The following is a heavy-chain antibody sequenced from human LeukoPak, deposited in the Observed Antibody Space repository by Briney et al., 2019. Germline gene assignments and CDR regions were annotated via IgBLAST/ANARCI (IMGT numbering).Heavy chain of an antibody. CDR2: IYYGGST. Sequence: PSETLSLPCTVSGGPLSPPSSYWAWVRRPPGKGLEWVGSIYYGGSTHYNPSLKSRLTISVDTSKNQFSLKLTSVTAADTAVYYCARRGLVVVPLWGQGILVTVSS. J-gene: IGHJ4*02. CDR3: ARRGLVVVPL. CDR1: GGPLSPPSSY. D-gene: IGHD2-21*01. V-gene: IGHV4-39*01.